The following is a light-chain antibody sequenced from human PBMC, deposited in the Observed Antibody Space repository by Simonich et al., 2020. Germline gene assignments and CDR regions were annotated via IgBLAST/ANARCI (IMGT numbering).Light chain of an antibody. CDR1: SSNIGNNY. CDR2: DNN. J-gene: IGLJ3*02. Sequence: QTVLPPPPSVSAAPGQKVTIPCSASSSNIGNNYVAWYQQPPGPAPKLLMYDNNKRPSGIPDRFSGSKSGTSATLGITGLQPGDEADYYCGTWDSSLSAWVFGGGTKLTVL. V-gene: IGLV1-51*01. CDR3: GTWDSSLSAWV.